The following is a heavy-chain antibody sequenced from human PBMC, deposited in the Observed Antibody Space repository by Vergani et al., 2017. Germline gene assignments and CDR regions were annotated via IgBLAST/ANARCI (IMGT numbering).Heavy chain of an antibody. CDR3: ARGIISSGWSPRYMDV. J-gene: IGHJ6*03. V-gene: IGHV4-34*01. CDR2: INHSGST. D-gene: IGHD6-19*01. Sequence: QVQLPQWGAGLLKPSETLSLTCAVYGGSFSGYYWSWSRQPPGKGLEWIGEINHSGSTNYNPSLKSRVTISVDTSKNQFSLKLSSVTAADTAVYYCARGIISSGWSPRYMDVWGKGTTVTVSS. CDR1: GGSFSGYY.